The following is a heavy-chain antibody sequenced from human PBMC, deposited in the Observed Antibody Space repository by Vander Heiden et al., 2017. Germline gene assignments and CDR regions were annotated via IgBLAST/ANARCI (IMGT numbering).Heavy chain of an antibody. CDR1: GFTFSRYD. V-gene: IGHV3-13*01. D-gene: IGHD3-22*01. CDR3: ARVGPYDSTGQYYGSYDY. CDR2: SGTAGDT. J-gene: IGHJ4*02. Sequence: EVQLVESGGGLVQPGGSLLLSCVASGFTFSRYDMHWVRQSTGKGLEWVSGSGTAGDTYYPRSVKGRFTISREDAKNSLYLQMNSLRAGDTAIYYCARVGPYDSTGQYYGSYDYWGQGTLVTVSS.